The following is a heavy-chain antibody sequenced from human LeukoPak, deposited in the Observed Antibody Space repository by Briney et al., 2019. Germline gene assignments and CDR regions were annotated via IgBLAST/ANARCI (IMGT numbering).Heavy chain of an antibody. Sequence: GASVKVSCKASGGTFSSYAISWVRQAPGQGLEWMGGVIPIFGTANYAQKFQGRVTITTDESTSTAYMELSSLRSEDTAVYYCARGEGDWFDPWGQGTLVTVSS. D-gene: IGHD1-26*01. CDR1: GGTFSSYA. J-gene: IGHJ5*02. V-gene: IGHV1-69*05. CDR3: ARGEGDWFDP. CDR2: VIPIFGTA.